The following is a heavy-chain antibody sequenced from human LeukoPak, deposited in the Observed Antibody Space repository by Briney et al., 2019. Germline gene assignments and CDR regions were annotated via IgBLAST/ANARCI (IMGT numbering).Heavy chain of an antibody. D-gene: IGHD6-13*01. V-gene: IGHV1-8*01. J-gene: IGHJ4*02. CDR1: GYSFTSHD. CDR2: MNPNSGNT. CDR3: ASTLKRGSAGTLIDH. Sequence: ASVKVSCKASGYSFTSHDINWVRQATGQGLEWMGWMNPNSGNTGYAQKFQDRVTMTRNTSISTAYLELSSLGSEDTAMYYCASTLKRGSAGTLIDHWGQGTLVTVSS.